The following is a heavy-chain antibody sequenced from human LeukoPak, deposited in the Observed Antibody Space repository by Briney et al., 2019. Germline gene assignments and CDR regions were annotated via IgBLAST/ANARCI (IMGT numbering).Heavy chain of an antibody. CDR3: AGWYSGYDPDPQPDY. J-gene: IGHJ4*02. V-gene: IGHV3-30*03. CDR2: ISYDGSNK. CDR1: GFSFSNYG. D-gene: IGHD5-12*01. Sequence: GGSLRLSCAASGFSFSNYGFHWVRQAPGKGLEWVAVISYDGSNKYYADSVKGRFTISRDNSKNTLYLQMNSLRAEDTAVYYCAGWYSGYDPDPQPDYWGQGTLVTVSS.